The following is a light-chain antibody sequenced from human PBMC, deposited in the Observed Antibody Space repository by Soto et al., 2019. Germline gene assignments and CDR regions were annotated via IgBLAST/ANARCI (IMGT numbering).Light chain of an antibody. Sequence: QSALTQPASVSWSPGQSIAISCTGTISDIGGYNYVSWYQQHPGSAPKLIIFEVSNRPSGVSNRFSGSKSGNTASLTISGLQPEDEADYYCLSYASSNTLLFGGGTKLTVL. CDR1: ISDIGGYNY. V-gene: IGLV2-14*01. CDR2: EVS. J-gene: IGLJ2*01. CDR3: LSYASSNTLL.